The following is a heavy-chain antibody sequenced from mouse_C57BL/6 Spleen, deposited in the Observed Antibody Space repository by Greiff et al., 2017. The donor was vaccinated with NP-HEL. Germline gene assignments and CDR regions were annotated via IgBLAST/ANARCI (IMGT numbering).Heavy chain of an antibody. CDR1: GFNIKDYY. CDR3: ARSMVTTSWFAY. Sequence: EVQLQQSGAELVKPGASVKLSCTASGFNIKDYYMHWVKQRTEQGLEWIGRIDPEDGDTKYAPKFQGKATITADTSSNTAYLQLSSLTSEDTAVYYCARSMVTTSWFAYWGQGTLVTVSA. D-gene: IGHD2-10*02. V-gene: IGHV14-2*01. CDR2: IDPEDGDT. J-gene: IGHJ3*01.